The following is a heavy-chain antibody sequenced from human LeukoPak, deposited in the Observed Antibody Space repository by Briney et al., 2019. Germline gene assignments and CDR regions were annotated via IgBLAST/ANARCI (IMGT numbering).Heavy chain of an antibody. V-gene: IGHV3-7*01. J-gene: IGHJ4*02. CDR3: ARDPPYYYDSSGYPDY. D-gene: IGHD3-22*01. CDR1: GFSFSSYW. CDR2: IKQDGSEK. Sequence: GGSLRLSCAASGFSFSSYWMSWVRQAPGNGLEWVANIKQDGSEKYYVDSVKGRFTISRDNAKNSLYLQMNSLRAEDTAVYYCARDPPYYYDSSGYPDYWGQGTLVTVSS.